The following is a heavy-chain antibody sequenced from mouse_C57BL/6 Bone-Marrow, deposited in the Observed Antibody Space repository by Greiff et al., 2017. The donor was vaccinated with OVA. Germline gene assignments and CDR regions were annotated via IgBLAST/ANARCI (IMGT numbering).Heavy chain of an antibody. J-gene: IGHJ2*01. CDR1: GYTFTDYY. Sequence: VQLQQSGPELVKPGASVKISCKASGYTFTDYYMNWVKQSHGKSLEWIGDINPNNGGISYNQKFKGKATLSVDKSSSTAYIVHRSLTSEYYAVYYCARTYYSDYPVDYWGQGTTLTVSS. CDR2: INPNNGGI. D-gene: IGHD2-5*01. V-gene: IGHV1-26*01. CDR3: ARTYYSDYPVDY.